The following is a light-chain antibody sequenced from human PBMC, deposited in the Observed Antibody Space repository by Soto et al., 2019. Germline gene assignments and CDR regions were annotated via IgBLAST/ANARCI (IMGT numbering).Light chain of an antibody. CDR2: GAS. CDR1: QSVSSY. J-gene: IGKJ1*01. V-gene: IGKV3-20*01. Sequence: EIVLTQSPGTLSLSPGERATLSCRASQSVSSYLAWYQQKPGQAPRLLIYGASSRATGIPDRFSGSGSGTDFTLTISRMEPEDFAVYCCQQYGSSPRTFGQGTKVDIK. CDR3: QQYGSSPRT.